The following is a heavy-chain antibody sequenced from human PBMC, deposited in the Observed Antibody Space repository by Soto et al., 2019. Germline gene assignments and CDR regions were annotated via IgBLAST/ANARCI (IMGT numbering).Heavy chain of an antibody. J-gene: IGHJ4*02. CDR3: ARGRASGSYYLLDY. Sequence: ASVKVSCKASGDTFTTYDINWVRQATGHGLEWMGWINPNSGNIGYAQRFQGRVTMTRDTAIRTAYMEVSSLRSDDTAVYYCARGRASGSYYLLDYWGQGTLVHVSS. V-gene: IGHV1-8*01. CDR2: INPNSGNI. D-gene: IGHD3-10*01. CDR1: GDTFTTYD.